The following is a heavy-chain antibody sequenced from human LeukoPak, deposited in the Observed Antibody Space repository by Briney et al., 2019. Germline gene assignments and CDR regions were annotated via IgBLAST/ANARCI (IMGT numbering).Heavy chain of an antibody. V-gene: IGHV3-21*01. CDR1: GFTFSSYS. J-gene: IGHJ4*02. CDR3: ARQPRRDGYNF. Sequence: GGSLRLSCAASGFTFSSYSMNWVRQAPGKGLEWVSSISSSSSYIYYADSVKGRFTISRDNAKNSLYLQMNSLRAEDTAVYYCARQPRRDGYNFWGQGTLVTVSS. D-gene: IGHD5-24*01. CDR2: ISSSSSYI.